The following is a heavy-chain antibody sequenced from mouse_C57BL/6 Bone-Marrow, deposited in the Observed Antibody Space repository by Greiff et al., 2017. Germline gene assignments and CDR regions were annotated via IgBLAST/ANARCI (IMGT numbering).Heavy chain of an antibody. CDR3: ARTDSNYGWYFDV. CDR1: GYTFTSYW. J-gene: IGHJ1*03. D-gene: IGHD2-5*01. Sequence: VQLQQPGAELVKPGASVKLSCKASGYTFTSYWMHWVKQRPGQGLEWIGMIHPSSGSTNYNEKFKSKATLTVDKSSSTAYMQLSSLTSEDSAVYYCARTDSNYGWYFDVWGTGTTVTVSS. V-gene: IGHV1-64*01. CDR2: IHPSSGST.